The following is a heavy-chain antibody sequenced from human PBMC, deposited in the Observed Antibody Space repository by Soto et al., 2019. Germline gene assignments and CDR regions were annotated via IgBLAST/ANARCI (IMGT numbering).Heavy chain of an antibody. CDR2: INPNSGGT. J-gene: IGHJ4*02. V-gene: IGHV1-2*04. D-gene: IGHD3-3*01. CDR1: GYTFTGYY. Sequence: ASVKVSCKASGYTFTGYYMHWVRQAPGQGLEWMGWINPNSGGTNYAQKFQGWVTMTRDTSISTAYMELSRLRSDDTAVYYCARERKIFSRAFDYWGQGTLVTVSS. CDR3: ARERKIFSRAFDY.